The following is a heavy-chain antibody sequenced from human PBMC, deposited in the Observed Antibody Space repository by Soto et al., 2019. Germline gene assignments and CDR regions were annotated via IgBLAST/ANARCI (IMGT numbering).Heavy chain of an antibody. Sequence: QAQLVQSGPEVKKPGASVKVSCKASGYTFSGPYIYWIRRAPGQGLEWMGWIDPNSGGTEFAQKFQGRVTLTRATSISTVYMELNSLRSADTGVYYCARDFRTHSHGVDVWGQGTAVTVSS. D-gene: IGHD1-26*01. V-gene: IGHV1-2*02. CDR1: GYTFSGPY. CDR3: ARDFRTHSHGVDV. CDR2: IDPNSGGT. J-gene: IGHJ6*02.